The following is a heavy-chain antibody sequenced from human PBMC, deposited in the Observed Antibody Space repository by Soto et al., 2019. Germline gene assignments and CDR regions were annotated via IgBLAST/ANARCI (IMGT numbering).Heavy chain of an antibody. CDR1: GFTFSSYA. D-gene: IGHD6-13*01. CDR2: ISGSGGST. CDR3: AELSIAAAGQYFDY. Sequence: GGSLRLSCAASGFTFSSYAMSWARQAPGKGLEWVSAISGSGGSTYYADSVKGRFTISRDNSKNTLYLQMNSLRAEDTAVYYCAELSIAAAGQYFDYWGQGTLVTVSS. V-gene: IGHV3-23*01. J-gene: IGHJ4*02.